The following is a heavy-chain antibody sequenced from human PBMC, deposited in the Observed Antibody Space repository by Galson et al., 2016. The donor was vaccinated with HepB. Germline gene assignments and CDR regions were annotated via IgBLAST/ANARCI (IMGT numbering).Heavy chain of an antibody. Sequence: SLRLSCAASGFTFSTYWMHWLRQVPGKGLVWVARINIDGSATNYADSVKGRFTVSRDNAQNTLFLQMDSLRDDDTAVYYCAREEITVVGGVIPPRFDSWGQGTLVTVSS. J-gene: IGHJ5*01. D-gene: IGHD3-10*01. CDR2: INIDGSAT. CDR1: GFTFSTYW. V-gene: IGHV3-74*01. CDR3: AREEITVVGGVIPPRFDS.